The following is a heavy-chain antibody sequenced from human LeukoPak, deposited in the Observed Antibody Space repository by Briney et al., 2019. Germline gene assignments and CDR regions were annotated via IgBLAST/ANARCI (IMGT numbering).Heavy chain of an antibody. CDR3: ARQVTFGYAFAYYFDY. D-gene: IGHD5-18*01. V-gene: IGHV4-34*01. CDR1: GGSFSGYY. J-gene: IGHJ4*02. Sequence: SETLSLTCAVYGGSFSGYYWSWIRQPPGKGLEWIGEINHSGSTNYNPSLKSRVTISVDTSKNQFSLKLSSVTAADTAVYYCARQVTFGYAFAYYFDYWGQGSLVTVSS. CDR2: INHSGST.